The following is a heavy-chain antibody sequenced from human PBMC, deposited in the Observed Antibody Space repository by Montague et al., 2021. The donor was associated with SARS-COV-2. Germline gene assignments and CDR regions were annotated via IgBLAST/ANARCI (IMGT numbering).Heavy chain of an antibody. D-gene: IGHD3-22*01. J-gene: IGHJ6*02. CDR3: ARDGGMGGSGSNTWSYYYYGMDV. Sequence: TLSLTCTVSGGSISSGSYYWSWIRQPAGKGLEWIGRIYTSGSTNYNPSLKSRVTISVDTSKNQFSLKLSSVTAADTAVYYCARDGGMGGSGSNTWSYYYYGMDVWGQGTTVTVSS. V-gene: IGHV4-61*02. CDR1: GGSISSGSYY. CDR2: IYTSGST.